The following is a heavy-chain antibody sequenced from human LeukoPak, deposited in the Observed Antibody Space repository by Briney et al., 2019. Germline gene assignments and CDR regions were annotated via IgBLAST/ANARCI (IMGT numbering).Heavy chain of an antibody. CDR2: IYYSGST. CDR3: ARGYASGCYST. CDR1: GGSISSGGYY. J-gene: IGHJ5*02. D-gene: IGHD3-10*01. V-gene: IGHV4-31*03. Sequence: SETLSLTCTVSGGSISSGGYYWSWIRQHPGKGLEWIGYIYYSGSTYYNPSLKSRVTISVDTSKNQFSLKLSSVTAADTAVYYCARGYASGCYSTWGQGILVTVSS.